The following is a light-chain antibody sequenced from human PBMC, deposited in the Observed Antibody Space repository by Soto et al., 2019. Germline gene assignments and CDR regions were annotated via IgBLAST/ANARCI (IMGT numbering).Light chain of an antibody. Sequence: EIVLTQSPATLSLFPGERATLSCRASQTVRAYLAWYQQKPGQAPRLLISDASKRATGIPARFSGGGSGTDFSLTISSLEAEDFAVYYCHQRSNWPRTFGGGTKVEIK. J-gene: IGKJ4*01. CDR2: DAS. V-gene: IGKV3-11*01. CDR1: QTVRAY. CDR3: HQRSNWPRT.